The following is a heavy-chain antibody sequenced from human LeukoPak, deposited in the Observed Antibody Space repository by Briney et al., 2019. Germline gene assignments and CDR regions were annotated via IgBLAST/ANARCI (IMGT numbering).Heavy chain of an antibody. Sequence: AGGSLRLSCAASGFTFSSYGMHWVRQAPGKGLEWVAVISYDGSNKYYADSVKGRFTISRDNSKNTLYLQMNSLRAEDTAVYYWAKAFDYWGQGTLVTVSS. CDR3: AKAFDY. V-gene: IGHV3-30*18. J-gene: IGHJ4*02. CDR2: ISYDGSNK. CDR1: GFTFSSYG.